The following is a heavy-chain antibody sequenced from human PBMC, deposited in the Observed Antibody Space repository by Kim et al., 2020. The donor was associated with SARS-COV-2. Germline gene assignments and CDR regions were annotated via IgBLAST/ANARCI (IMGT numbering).Heavy chain of an antibody. CDR3: ARVNDYYGSGSYPSDAFDI. V-gene: IGHV4-59*01. Sequence: SETLSLTCTVSGGSISSYYWSWIRQPPGKGLEWIGYIYYSGSTNYNPSLKSRVTISVDTSKNQFSLKLSSVTAADTAVYYCARVNDYYGSGSYPSDAFDIWGQGTMVTVSS. J-gene: IGHJ3*02. CDR1: GGSISSYY. D-gene: IGHD3-10*01. CDR2: IYYSGST.